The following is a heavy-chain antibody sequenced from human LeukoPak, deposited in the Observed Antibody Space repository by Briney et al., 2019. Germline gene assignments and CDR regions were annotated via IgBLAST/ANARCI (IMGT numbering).Heavy chain of an antibody. Sequence: GGSLRLSCAASGFTFSSYWMYWVRQAPGKGRVWVSRVNNGGTTSTYADSVKGRFTISRDNAKNTLYLQMSSLRAEDTAVYYCARGRDYSDSSGHYYGDYFDYWGQGTLVTVSS. V-gene: IGHV3-74*01. D-gene: IGHD3-22*01. CDR2: VNNGGTTS. CDR1: GFTFSSYW. CDR3: ARGRDYSDSSGHYYGDYFDY. J-gene: IGHJ4*02.